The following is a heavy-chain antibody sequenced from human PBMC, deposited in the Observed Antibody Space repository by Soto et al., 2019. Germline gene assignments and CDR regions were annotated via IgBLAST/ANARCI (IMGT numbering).Heavy chain of an antibody. Sequence: PSETLSVTCSVSGGSVSDKTYYWSWIRQPPRKRLEWIGYVYYSGTTNYNPSLKSRVTISVDLSKNRFSLRLSSVTTADTALYYCARTTAVPNTLRSRYFFDYWGQGTLVTVSS. CDR2: VYYSGTT. V-gene: IGHV4-61*01. D-gene: IGHD4-17*01. CDR3: ARTTAVPNTLRSRYFFDY. CDR1: GGSVSDKTYY. J-gene: IGHJ4*02.